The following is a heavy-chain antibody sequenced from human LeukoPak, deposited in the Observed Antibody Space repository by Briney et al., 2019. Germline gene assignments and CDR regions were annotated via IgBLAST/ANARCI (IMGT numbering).Heavy chain of an antibody. J-gene: IGHJ6*03. Sequence: PSETLSLTCTVSGGSISSYYWSWIRQPPGPGLEGIGYIYYSGSTNYNPSLKSRVTISVDTSKNQFSLKLSSVTAADTAVYYCARCVTMDYYYYMDVWGKGTTVTVSS. CDR3: ARCVTMDYYYYMDV. CDR2: IYYSGST. CDR1: GGSISSYY. D-gene: IGHD3-10*01. V-gene: IGHV4-59*01.